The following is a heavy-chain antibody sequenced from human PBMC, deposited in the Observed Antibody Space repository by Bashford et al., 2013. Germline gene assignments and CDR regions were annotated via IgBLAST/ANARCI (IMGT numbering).Heavy chain of an antibody. CDR3: TRPYGENVRFGSENYYDDNYYGFDL. J-gene: IGHJ6*02. Sequence: VRQASREGGWSGSSAITSSGGTTDNADSVEGRFTISRDNSKNTLYLQMDSLKTEDTAVYYCTRPYGENVRFGSENYYDDNYYGFDLWGQGTTVTVSS. D-gene: IGHD3-10*01. V-gene: IGHV3-23*01. CDR2: ITSSGGTT.